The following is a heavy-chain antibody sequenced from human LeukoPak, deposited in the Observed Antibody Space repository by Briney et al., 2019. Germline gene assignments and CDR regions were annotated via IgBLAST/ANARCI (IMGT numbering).Heavy chain of an antibody. D-gene: IGHD2-15*01. Sequence: ASVKVSCKASGYTFTGCYMHWVRQAPGQGLEWMGWINPNSGGTNYAQKFQGRVTMTRDTSISTAYMELSRLRSDDTAVYYCAREQILGYCSGGSCYGSPGGVDYWGQGTLVTVSS. CDR3: AREQILGYCSGGSCYGSPGGVDY. J-gene: IGHJ4*02. V-gene: IGHV1-2*02. CDR1: GYTFTGCY. CDR2: INPNSGGT.